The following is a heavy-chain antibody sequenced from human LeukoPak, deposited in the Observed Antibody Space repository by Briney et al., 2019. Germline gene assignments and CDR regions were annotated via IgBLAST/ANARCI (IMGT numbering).Heavy chain of an antibody. CDR1: GVIFSRCA. CDR3: AADLYYYGSGSTYKGDAFDI. D-gene: IGHD3-10*01. Sequence: VASVTVSCKASGVIFSRCAVQWVRQARGQRGEWIGWIAVGSGDTNYAQKFQDRVTITRDMSTSTVYMELSSVRSEDTAVYSCAADLYYYGSGSTYKGDAFDIWGQGTMVSVSS. J-gene: IGHJ3*02. V-gene: IGHV1-58*01. CDR2: IAVGSGDT.